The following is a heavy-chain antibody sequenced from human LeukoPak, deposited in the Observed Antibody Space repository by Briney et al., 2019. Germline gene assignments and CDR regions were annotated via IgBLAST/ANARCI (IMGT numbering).Heavy chain of an antibody. V-gene: IGHV3-30-3*01. CDR1: GFTFSSYA. Sequence: GGSLRLSCAASGFTFSSYAMHWVRQAPGKGLEWVAVISYDGSNKYYADSVKGRFTISRDNSKNTLYLQMNSLRAEDTAVYYCARDPQPELPEYFQHWGQGTLVTVSS. CDR2: ISYDGSNK. D-gene: IGHD1-14*01. J-gene: IGHJ1*01. CDR3: ARDPQPELPEYFQH.